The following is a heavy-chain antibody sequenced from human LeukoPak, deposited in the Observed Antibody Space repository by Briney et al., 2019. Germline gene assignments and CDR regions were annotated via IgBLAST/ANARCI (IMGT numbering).Heavy chain of an antibody. Sequence: ASVKVSCKASGYTFTGYYMHWVRQAPGQGLEWMGIINPSDGSTTYAQKFQGRVTMTRDTSTSTVYMELSSLRSEDTAAYYCATDGRSYDSSAYYYFDYWGREPWSPSPQ. J-gene: IGHJ4*02. CDR1: GYTFTGYY. D-gene: IGHD3-22*01. V-gene: IGHV1-46*01. CDR2: INPSDGST. CDR3: ATDGRSYDSSAYYYFDY.